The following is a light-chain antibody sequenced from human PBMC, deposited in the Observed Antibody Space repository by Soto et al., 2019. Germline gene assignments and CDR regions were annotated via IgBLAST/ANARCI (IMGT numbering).Light chain of an antibody. Sequence: DRPRTCSPATVSASVGDRVTITCRASQSISSWLAWYQQKPGKAPKLLIYDASNLESGVPSRFSGSGSGTEFTLTISSLQPDDFAPYYCQQYNSYPITFGQGTRLEIK. J-gene: IGKJ5*01. CDR1: QSISSW. CDR3: QQYNSYPIT. CDR2: DAS. V-gene: IGKV1-5*01.